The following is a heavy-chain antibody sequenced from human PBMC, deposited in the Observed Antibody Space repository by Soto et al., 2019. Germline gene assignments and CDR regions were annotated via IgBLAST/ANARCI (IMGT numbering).Heavy chain of an antibody. Sequence: GGSLRLSCAASGFTFSSYAMHWVRQAPGKGLEWVAVISYDGSNKYYADSVKGRFTISRDNSKNTLYLQMNSLRAEDTAVYYCARNPGRGSGSYYNVPLDYWGQGTLVTVSS. D-gene: IGHD3-10*01. V-gene: IGHV3-30-3*01. CDR1: GFTFSSYA. CDR2: ISYDGSNK. CDR3: ARNPGRGSGSYYNVPLDY. J-gene: IGHJ4*02.